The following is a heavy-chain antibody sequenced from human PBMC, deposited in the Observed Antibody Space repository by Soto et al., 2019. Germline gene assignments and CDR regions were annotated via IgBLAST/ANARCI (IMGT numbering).Heavy chain of an antibody. J-gene: IGHJ4*02. CDR2: IWYDGSNK. D-gene: IGHD3-16*02. CDR1: GFTFSSYG. V-gene: IGHV3-33*01. Sequence: AGGSLRLSCAASGFTFSSYGMHWVRQAPGKGLEWVAVIWYDGSNKYYADSVKGRFTISRDNSKNTLYLQMNSLRAEDTAVYYCARDLRIMITLGGVIALAYWGQGTLVTVSS. CDR3: ARDLRIMITLGGVIALAY.